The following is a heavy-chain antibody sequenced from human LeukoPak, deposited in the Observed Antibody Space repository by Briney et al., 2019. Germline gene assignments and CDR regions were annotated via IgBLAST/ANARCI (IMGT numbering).Heavy chain of an antibody. CDR2: ISSSSSYI. V-gene: IGHV3-21*01. Sequence: GGSLRLSCAASGFTFSSYSMNWVRQAPGKGLEWVSSISSSSSYIYYADSVKGRFNISRDNAKNSLYLQMNSLRAEDTAVYYCARYYYGSWSYFGYWGQGTLVTVSS. CDR3: ARYYYGSWSYFGY. J-gene: IGHJ4*02. D-gene: IGHD3-10*01. CDR1: GFTFSSYS.